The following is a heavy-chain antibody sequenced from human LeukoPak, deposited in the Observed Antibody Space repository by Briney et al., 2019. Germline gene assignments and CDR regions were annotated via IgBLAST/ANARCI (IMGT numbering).Heavy chain of an antibody. J-gene: IGHJ5*02. D-gene: IGHD5/OR15-5a*01. Sequence: PGRSLRLSCAASGFRFSNYGMHWVRQAPGKGLEWVAVISDDGGKIYYGDSVKGRFTISRDNSKNTLNLQMDSLRPDDTAVYYCGKGPGYSVYDNLPHHWGQGTLVTVSS. CDR1: GFRFSNYG. CDR2: ISDDGGKI. CDR3: GKGPGYSVYDNLPHH. V-gene: IGHV3-30*04.